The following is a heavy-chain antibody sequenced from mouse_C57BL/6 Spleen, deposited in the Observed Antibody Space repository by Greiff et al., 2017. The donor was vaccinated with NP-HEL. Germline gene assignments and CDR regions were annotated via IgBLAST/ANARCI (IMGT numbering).Heavy chain of an antibody. J-gene: IGHJ3*01. CDR3: ATNDGYYLAY. Sequence: QVQLQQPGAELVMPGASVKLSCKASGYTFTSYWMHWVKQRPGQGLEWIGEIDPSDSYTNYNQKFKGKSTLTVDKSSSTAYMQLSSLTSEDSAVYYCATNDGYYLAYWGQGTLVTVSA. CDR1: GYTFTSYW. V-gene: IGHV1-69*01. D-gene: IGHD2-3*01. CDR2: IDPSDSYT.